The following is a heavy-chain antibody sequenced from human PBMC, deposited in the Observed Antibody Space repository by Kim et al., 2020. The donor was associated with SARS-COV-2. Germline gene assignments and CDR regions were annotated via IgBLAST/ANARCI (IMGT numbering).Heavy chain of an antibody. V-gene: IGHV3-11*05. D-gene: IGHD6-19*01. Sequence: GGSLRLSCVASGFTFSDYYMVWIRQAPGKGLEWVSFMSGSTRYANYTDSVKGRFTISRDNAKNSLYLQMNSLRVDDTAVYYCARGAVGGTTRDWFDPWGEGTLVTVSS. J-gene: IGHJ5*02. CDR1: GFTFSDYY. CDR3: ARGAVGGTTRDWFDP. CDR2: MSGSTRYA.